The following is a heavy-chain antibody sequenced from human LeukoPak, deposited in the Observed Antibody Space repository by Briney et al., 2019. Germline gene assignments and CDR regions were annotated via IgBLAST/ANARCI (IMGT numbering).Heavy chain of an antibody. D-gene: IGHD6-19*01. CDR1: GFTFSSYG. V-gene: IGHV3-30*02. J-gene: IGHJ4*02. CDR2: IWYDGSNK. Sequence: PGGSLRLSCAASGFTFSSYGMHWVRQAPGKGLEWVAVIWYDGSNKYYADSVKGRFTISRDNSKNTLYLQMNSLRAEDTAVYYCAEGPGPAVAGRTPSFDYWGQGTLVTVSS. CDR3: AEGPGPAVAGRTPSFDY.